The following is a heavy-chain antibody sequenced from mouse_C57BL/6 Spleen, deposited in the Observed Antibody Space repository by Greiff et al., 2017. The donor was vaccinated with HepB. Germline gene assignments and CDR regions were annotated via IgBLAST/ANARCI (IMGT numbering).Heavy chain of an antibody. Sequence: QVQLQQSGPGLVQPSQSLSITCTVSGFSLTSYGVHWVRQSPGKGLEWLGVIWSDGSTTYNSALKSRLRSSKDNAKSQVFLKMNSLQTDDTAMYYCARHDDYGSSWFAYWGQGTLVTVSA. D-gene: IGHD1-1*01. V-gene: IGHV2-4-1*01. CDR3: ARHDDYGSSWFAY. CDR1: GFSLTSYG. CDR2: IWSDGST. J-gene: IGHJ3*01.